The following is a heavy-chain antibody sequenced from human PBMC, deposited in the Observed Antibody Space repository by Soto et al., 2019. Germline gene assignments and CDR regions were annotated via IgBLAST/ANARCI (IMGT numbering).Heavy chain of an antibody. J-gene: IGHJ6*02. V-gene: IGHV3-30*18. Sequence: PGGSLRLSCAASGFTFSSYGMHWVRQAPGKGLEWVAVISYDGRNKYYADSVKGRFTISRDNSKNTLYLQMSSLRAEDTAVYYCVKDGSSGWVYYYGLDDWGQRTTVTVSS. CDR3: VKDGSSGWVYYYGLDD. CDR2: ISYDGRNK. D-gene: IGHD6-19*01. CDR1: GFTFSSYG.